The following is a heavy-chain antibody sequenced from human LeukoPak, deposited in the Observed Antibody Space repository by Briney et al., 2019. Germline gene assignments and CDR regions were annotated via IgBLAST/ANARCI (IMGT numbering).Heavy chain of an antibody. V-gene: IGHV4-31*03. J-gene: IGHJ3*02. CDR2: IYDSGNT. Sequence: SQALPLTCSVAGASTSSAGYYWSWIRQHPGKGLEWIGYIYDSGNTYYNPSLKSRVTISVDTSKSQFSLKLSSVTAADTAVYYCARSISYGSAFDIWGQGTMVTVSS. D-gene: IGHD5-18*01. CDR1: GASTSSAGYY. CDR3: ARSISYGSAFDI.